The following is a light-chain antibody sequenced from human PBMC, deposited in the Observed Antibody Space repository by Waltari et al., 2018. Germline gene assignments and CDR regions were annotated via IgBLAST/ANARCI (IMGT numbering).Light chain of an antibody. V-gene: IGLV2-8*01. CDR2: EVN. CDR1: RSDVGDYKY. J-gene: IGLJ1*01. CDR3: FSYAGSNTYV. Sequence: QSALTQPPSASGSPGQSVTISCSGTRSDVGDYKYVSWYQYYPGKAPKIILYEVNKRPSGVPDRFYGSRSGSTAFLTVSGLQADDEAVYFCFSYAGSNTYVFGSGTTVTVL.